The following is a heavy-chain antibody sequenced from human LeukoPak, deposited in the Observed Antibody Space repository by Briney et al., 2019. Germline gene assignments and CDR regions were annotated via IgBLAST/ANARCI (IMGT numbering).Heavy chain of an antibody. CDR3: ARVSALSITMIVVVLDY. CDR1: GYTFTSYG. V-gene: IGHV1-18*01. CDR2: ISAYNGNT. Sequence: ASVTVSCKASGYTFTSYGISWVRQAPGQGLEWMGWISAYNGNTNYAQKLQGRVTMTTDTSTSTAYMELRSLRSDDTAVYYCARVSALSITMIVVVLDYWGQGTLVTVSS. J-gene: IGHJ4*02. D-gene: IGHD3-22*01.